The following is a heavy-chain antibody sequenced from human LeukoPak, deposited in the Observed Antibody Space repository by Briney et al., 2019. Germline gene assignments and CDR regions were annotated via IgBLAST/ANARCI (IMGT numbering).Heavy chain of an antibody. Sequence: SQTLSLTCTISGDSVSSNTPAWNWIRQSPSRGLEWLGRTYYRSKWYNDYAVSVRSRITINPDTAKSQFFFELNSVTAEGTGVYYGARQQRGAFYYWGQGTLVTVSP. CDR2: TYYRSKWYN. V-gene: IGHV6-1*01. D-gene: IGHD6-13*01. CDR1: GDSVSSNTPA. CDR3: ARQQRGAFYY. J-gene: IGHJ4*02.